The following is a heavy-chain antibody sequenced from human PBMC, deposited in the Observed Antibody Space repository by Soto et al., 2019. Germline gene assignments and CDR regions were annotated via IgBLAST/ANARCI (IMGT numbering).Heavy chain of an antibody. V-gene: IGHV4-4*02. CDR2: IYHSGST. D-gene: IGHD6-13*01. Sequence: QVQLQESGPGLVKPSGTLSLTCAVSGGTISSSNWWSWVRQPPGKGLEWIGEIYHSGSTSYNPSLKSRVTISVDKSKNQFSLKLSSVTAADTAVCYCARVFGYSSSWYNRYYYGMDVWGQGTTVTVSS. CDR1: GGTISSSNW. CDR3: ARVFGYSSSWYNRYYYGMDV. J-gene: IGHJ6*02.